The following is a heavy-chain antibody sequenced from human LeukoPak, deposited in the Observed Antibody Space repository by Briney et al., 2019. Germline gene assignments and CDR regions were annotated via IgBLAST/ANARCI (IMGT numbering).Heavy chain of an antibody. CDR1: GGSFSGYY. J-gene: IGHJ4*02. CDR2: INHSGST. Sequence: SETLSLTCAVYGGSFSGYYWSWIRQPPGKGLEWIGEINHSGSTNYNPSLKSRVTISVDTSKNQFSLKLSSVTAEDTAVYYCARAPSEKGAKGLYFDYWGQGTLVTVSS. V-gene: IGHV4-34*01. D-gene: IGHD1-26*01. CDR3: ARAPSEKGAKGLYFDY.